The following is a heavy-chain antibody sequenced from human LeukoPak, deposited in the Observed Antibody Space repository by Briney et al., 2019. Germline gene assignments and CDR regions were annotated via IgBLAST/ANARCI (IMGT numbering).Heavy chain of an antibody. CDR2: IRYDGNNK. D-gene: IGHD1-14*01. J-gene: IGHJ4*02. CDR3: VKDNPLDY. V-gene: IGHV3-30*02. CDR1: GFTFSNYG. Sequence: AGGSLRLSCLASGFTFSNYGMLWVRQAPGKGLEWVAFIRYDGNNKLYADSMKGRFTISRDNSKNTLYLHINSLRAEDTAVYYCVKDNPLDYWGQGTLVIVSS.